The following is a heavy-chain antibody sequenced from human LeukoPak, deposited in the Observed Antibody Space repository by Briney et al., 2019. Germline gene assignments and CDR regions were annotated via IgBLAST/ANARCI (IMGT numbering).Heavy chain of an antibody. CDR1: GFLFSSYA. Sequence: GGSLRLSCAVSGFLFSSYAMNWVRQAPGKGLQWVAVISSDGSDKYYADSVKGRFTISRDNSKNTLYLQMNSLRPEDTAVYYCARDSSPGAFDYWGQGTPVIVSP. J-gene: IGHJ4*02. CDR2: ISSDGSDK. CDR3: ARDSSPGAFDY. V-gene: IGHV3-30*04. D-gene: IGHD6-6*01.